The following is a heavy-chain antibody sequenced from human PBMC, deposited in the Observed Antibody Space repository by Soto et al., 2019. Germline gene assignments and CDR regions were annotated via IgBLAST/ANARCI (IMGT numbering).Heavy chain of an antibody. CDR2: IHFGGNT. CDR3: TKVSPQWLVHDY. CDR1: GFTVSGDY. J-gene: IGHJ4*02. D-gene: IGHD6-19*01. V-gene: IGHV3-53*01. Sequence: GGSLRLSCAASGFTVSGDYVNWVRQAPGKGLECVSVIHFGGNTYYADSVKGRFTVSRDNSKNTLYLQMNSLRVEDTAIYFCTKVSPQWLVHDYWGQGTLVTVSS.